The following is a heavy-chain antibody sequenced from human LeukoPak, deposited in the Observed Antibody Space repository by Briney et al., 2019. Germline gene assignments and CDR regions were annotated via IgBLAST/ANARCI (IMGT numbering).Heavy chain of an antibody. J-gene: IGHJ4*02. D-gene: IGHD3-22*01. V-gene: IGHV4-39*01. CDR2: IYYSGST. CDR3: ARHPVGRYTVIVVALIDY. CDR1: GGSISSSSYY. Sequence: PSETLSLTCTVSGGSISSSSYYWGWIRQPPGKGLEWIGSIYYSGSTYYNPSLKSRVTISVDTSKNQFSLKLSSVTAADTAVYYCARHPVGRYTVIVVALIDYWGQGTLVTVSS.